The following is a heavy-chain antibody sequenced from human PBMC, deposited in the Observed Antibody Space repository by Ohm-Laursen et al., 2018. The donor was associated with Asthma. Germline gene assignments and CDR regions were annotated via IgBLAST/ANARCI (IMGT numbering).Heavy chain of an antibody. CDR1: GFSFSTHA. J-gene: IGHJ6*02. CDR2: ISYNGGNK. Sequence: SLRLSCTASGFSFSTHAMHWVRQAPGKGLEWLTVISYNGGNKYHAASVKGRFTISRDNSKNTLYLQMNSLRDEDTAVYYCARDTGEDGDYGGYYYYGMDVWGQGTTVTVSS. CDR3: ARDTGEDGDYGGYYYYGMDV. D-gene: IGHD4-17*01. V-gene: IGHV3-30*04.